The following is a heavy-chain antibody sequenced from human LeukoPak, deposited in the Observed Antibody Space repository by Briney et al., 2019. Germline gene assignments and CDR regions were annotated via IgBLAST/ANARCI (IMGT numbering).Heavy chain of an antibody. D-gene: IGHD3-22*01. CDR2: IKEDGSEK. CDR3: ATDQDHGYFRQ. J-gene: IGHJ1*01. V-gene: IGHV3-7*01. CDR1: GFTFRRYW. Sequence: TGGSLRLSCVASGFTFRRYWMTWVRQAPGKKPEWVANIKEDGSEKYYDDSARGRFTISRDNAKNTLYLDMNSLRAEDTAVFYCATDQDHGYFRQWGQGTLVIVSS.